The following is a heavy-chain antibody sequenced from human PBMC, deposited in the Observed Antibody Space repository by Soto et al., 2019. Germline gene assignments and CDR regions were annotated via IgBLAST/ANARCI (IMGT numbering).Heavy chain of an antibody. CDR2: IIPLFGTT. J-gene: IGHJ6*02. CDR3: EIDVGSGEWSVV. V-gene: IGHV1-69*01. D-gene: IGHD3-10*01. CDR1: GGTFSNYV. Sequence: QVQLVQSGTEVKKPGSSAKVSCKASGGTFSNYVISWVRQAPGQGLEWLGGIIPLFGTTDYAKKFQGRIAITADESTTTVYMDLSSLRFEDTAVYFCEIDVGSGEWSVVWVQGTTVIVSS.